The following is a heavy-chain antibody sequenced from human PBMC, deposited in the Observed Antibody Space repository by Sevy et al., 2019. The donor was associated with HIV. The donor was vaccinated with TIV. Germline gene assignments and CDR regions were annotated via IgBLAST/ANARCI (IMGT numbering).Heavy chain of an antibody. J-gene: IGHJ3*02. Sequence: SETLSLTCTVSGGSIRSYYWSWLRPPPGKGLEWIGYIYYSGSTNYNPSLKSRVTISLDTSKNQFSLKLSSVTAADTAVYYCARGQQPVLAFDIWGQGTMVTVSS. CDR3: ARGQQPVLAFDI. V-gene: IGHV4-59*01. D-gene: IGHD6-13*01. CDR2: IYYSGST. CDR1: GGSIRSYY.